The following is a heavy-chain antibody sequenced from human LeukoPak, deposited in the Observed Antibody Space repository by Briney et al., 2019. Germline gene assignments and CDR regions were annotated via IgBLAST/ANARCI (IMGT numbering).Heavy chain of an antibody. J-gene: IGHJ6*03. D-gene: IGHD1-7*01. CDR3: ARGRNYVSDYYFDV. Sequence: PGGSLRLSCTASGFTFSSYAMSWIRQSPEQGLEWIGEISHEGDSIYNPSLKSRLTLSVDMSKNQFSLKLRSVTAADTAVYYCARGRNYVSDYYFDVWGKGTTVIVSS. CDR2: ISHEGDS. CDR1: GFTFSSYA. V-gene: IGHV4-34*01.